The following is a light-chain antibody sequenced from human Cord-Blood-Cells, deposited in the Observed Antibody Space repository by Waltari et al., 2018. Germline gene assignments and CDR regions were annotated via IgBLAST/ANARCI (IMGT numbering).Light chain of an antibody. CDR2: EGS. CDR1: SSDVGSYNL. CDR3: CSYAGSSTHV. J-gene: IGLJ1*01. V-gene: IGLV2-23*01. Sequence: QSALTQPASVSGSPGQSITISCTGTSSDVGSYNLVSWYQQHPGKAPKPMIYEGSKRPSGVSNRFSGSKSGNTASLTIAGLQAEDEADYYCCSYAGSSTHVFGTGTKVTVL.